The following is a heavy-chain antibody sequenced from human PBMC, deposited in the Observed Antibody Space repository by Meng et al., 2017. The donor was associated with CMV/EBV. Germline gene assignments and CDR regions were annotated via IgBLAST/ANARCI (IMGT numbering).Heavy chain of an antibody. CDR1: GGSISSGDYY. Sequence: QVQLQYSCPRLVNASKPLALTFTLPGGSISSGDYYWSWIRQPPGQGLEWIGYIYYSGSTYYNPSLKSRVTISVDTSKTQFSLKLSSVTAADTAVYYCARVTSRVAGAFDYWGQGTLVTVSS. D-gene: IGHD1-14*01. CDR3: ARVTSRVAGAFDY. V-gene: IGHV4-30-4*08. CDR2: IYYSGST. J-gene: IGHJ4*02.